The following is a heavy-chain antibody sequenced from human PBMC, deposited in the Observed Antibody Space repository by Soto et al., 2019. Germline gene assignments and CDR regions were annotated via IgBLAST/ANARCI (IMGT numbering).Heavy chain of an antibody. CDR2: ISYDGSEK. CDR3: AKDRVCNPYVAGPTHS. V-gene: IGHV3-30*18. CDR1: GFTFRDCG. J-gene: IGHJ5*01. D-gene: IGHD3-16*01. Sequence: PGGSLRLSCAASGFTFRDCGMHWVRQVPGKGLEWVALISYDGSEKFYADSVKGRFTVSRDNAKNTVSLRMSSLRPEDTAVYYCAKDRVCNPYVAGPTHSWGLGPLVTVPS.